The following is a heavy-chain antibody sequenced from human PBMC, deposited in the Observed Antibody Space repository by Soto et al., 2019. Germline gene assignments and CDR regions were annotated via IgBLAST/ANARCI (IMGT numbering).Heavy chain of an antibody. J-gene: IGHJ4*02. D-gene: IGHD4-17*01. CDR2: MKPDSGTT. Sequence: GASVKVSCKASGYTFTSYDINWVRQATGQGHERMAWMKPDSGTTGYPQKSKSRVTMTRDTSIRTAYMELSSLRSEDTAVYYCARGPQGSAVTTINWGQGTLVTVSS. V-gene: IGHV1-8*01. CDR3: ARGPQGSAVTTIN. CDR1: GYTFTSYD.